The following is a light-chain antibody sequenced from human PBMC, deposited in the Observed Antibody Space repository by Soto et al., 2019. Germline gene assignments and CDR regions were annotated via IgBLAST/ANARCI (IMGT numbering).Light chain of an antibody. Sequence: QSVLTQPASVSGSPGQSITISCTGTSSDVGGYNYVSWYQQHPGKAPKLMIYDVSNRPSGVSNRFSGSKSGNTASLTISGLQAEDEADYYCSSYTSSSTCEFGGGTKLTVL. CDR3: SSYTSSSTCE. J-gene: IGLJ2*01. CDR1: SSDVGGYNY. CDR2: DVS. V-gene: IGLV2-14*01.